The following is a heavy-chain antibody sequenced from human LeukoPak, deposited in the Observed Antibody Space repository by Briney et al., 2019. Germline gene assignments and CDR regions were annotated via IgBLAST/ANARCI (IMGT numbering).Heavy chain of an antibody. CDR3: AKDLPRPQWLGYFDS. Sequence: GGYLRLFCSASGFTFSSYAMIGVRHAPGKGLKGVSAISDSGGSTYYADSVTGRFTTSRYNSKNTLYLQMNSLRAEHTAVYYCAKDLPRPQWLGYFDSWGQGTLVTVSS. CDR1: GFTFSSYA. CDR2: ISDSGGST. V-gene: IGHV3-23*01. J-gene: IGHJ4*02. D-gene: IGHD6-19*01.